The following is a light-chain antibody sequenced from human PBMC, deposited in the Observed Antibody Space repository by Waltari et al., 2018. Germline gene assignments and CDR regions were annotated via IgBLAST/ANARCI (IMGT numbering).Light chain of an antibody. CDR2: DDS. J-gene: IGLJ1*01. Sequence: SLVLTQPPSVSVVPGQTARMTCGGHNIGSKSVHWYQQKPGQAPVVVVYDDSDRPSGIPERFSGSNSGNTATLTISRVEAGDEADYYCQVWDKSSDPPYVFGTGTKVTVL. V-gene: IGLV3-21*02. CDR3: QVWDKSSDPPYV. CDR1: NIGSKS.